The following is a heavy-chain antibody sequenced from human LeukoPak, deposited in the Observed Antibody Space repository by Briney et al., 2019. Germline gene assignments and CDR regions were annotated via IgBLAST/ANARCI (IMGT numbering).Heavy chain of an antibody. CDR1: GVTFSGYT. D-gene: IGHD3-3*01. V-gene: IGHV3-64*02. CDR3: ARITMGATSANFYYYFLAA. Sequence: GGSLRLSCAASGVTFSGYTWHWVRQAPGKGLEYVSAIISHGGSTHYADSVKGRFTVSRDNSKNTLYLQMDSLRAEDMAVYYCARITMGATSANFYYYFLAAWGKGTTVTVSS. J-gene: IGHJ6*03. CDR2: IISHGGST.